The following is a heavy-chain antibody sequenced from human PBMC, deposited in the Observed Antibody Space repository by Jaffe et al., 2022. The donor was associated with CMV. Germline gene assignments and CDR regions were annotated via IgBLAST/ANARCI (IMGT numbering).Heavy chain of an antibody. Sequence: QVVLVQSGAEVKKPGSTVKFSCKTSGGTFSTFVISWVRQAPGQGLEWMGSIIPIFGTRNYAQNFQDRATITADESTTTAYMELSRLTSDDTAVYYCARDLVDWGQGTLVTVSS. CDR3: ARDLVD. V-gene: IGHV1-69*18. J-gene: IGHJ4*02. CDR1: GGTFSTFV. CDR2: IIPIFGTR.